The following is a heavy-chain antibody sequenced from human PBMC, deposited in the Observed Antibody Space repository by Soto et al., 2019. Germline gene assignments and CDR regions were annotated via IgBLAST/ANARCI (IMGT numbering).Heavy chain of an antibody. CDR1: GYTFTSYG. V-gene: IGHV1-18*01. CDR2: ISAYNGNT. D-gene: IGHD1-26*01. Sequence: QVQLVQSGAEVKKPGASVKVSCKASGYTFTSYGISWVRQAPGQGLEWMGWISAYNGNTKYEQKLQGRVTMTTDTSTSTAYIELRGLRSDDQAVYYCARDAAVGLFAYSGQGTLVTVS. J-gene: IGHJ4*02. CDR3: ARDAAVGLFAY.